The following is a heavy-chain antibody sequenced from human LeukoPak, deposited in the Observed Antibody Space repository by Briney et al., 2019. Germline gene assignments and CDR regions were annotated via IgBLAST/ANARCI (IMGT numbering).Heavy chain of an antibody. Sequence: SVKVSCKASGYTFTSYYMHWVRQAPGQGLERMGGIIPIFGTANYAQKFQGRVTITADESTSTAYMELSSLRSEDTAVYYCARDRTDNIVVVPAAYWGQGTLVTVSS. J-gene: IGHJ4*02. CDR1: GYTFTSYY. V-gene: IGHV1-69*13. D-gene: IGHD2-2*01. CDR3: ARDRTDNIVVVPAAY. CDR2: IIPIFGTA.